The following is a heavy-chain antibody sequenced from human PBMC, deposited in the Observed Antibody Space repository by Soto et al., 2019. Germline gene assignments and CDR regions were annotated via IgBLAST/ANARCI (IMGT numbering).Heavy chain of an antibody. Sequence: GGSLRLSCAASGFTFSSYWMSWVRQAPGKGLEWVANIKQDGSEKYYVDSVKGRFTISRDNAKNSLYLQMNSLRAEDTAVYYCARGDSCTLARRSVCYFDYWGQGTLVTVSS. J-gene: IGHJ4*02. CDR2: IKQDGSEK. D-gene: IGHD6-6*01. CDR3: ARGDSCTLARRSVCYFDY. CDR1: GFTFSSYW. V-gene: IGHV3-7*01.